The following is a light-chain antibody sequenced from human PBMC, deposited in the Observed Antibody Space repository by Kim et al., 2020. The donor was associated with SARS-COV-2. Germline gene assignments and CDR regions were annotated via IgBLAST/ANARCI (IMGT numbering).Light chain of an antibody. CDR2: AVS. Sequence: GQSCATACTGTGSALGDYNSVSWFQQHPGTAPKLLIYAVSNRPSGVSNRCSGSKSGYTASLTISTLQTEDEADYFCSSYTDTNTLLFGGGTQLTVL. J-gene: IGLJ2*01. CDR1: GSALGDYNS. V-gene: IGLV2-14*03. CDR3: SSYTDTNTLL.